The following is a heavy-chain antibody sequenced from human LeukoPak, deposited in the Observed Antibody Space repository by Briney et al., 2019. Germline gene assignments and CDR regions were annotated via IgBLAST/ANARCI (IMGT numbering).Heavy chain of an antibody. CDR2: ICYSGST. CDR3: ARDSGYTFGPFDS. Sequence: PSETLTLTCTVSGGSFRRGDYCWSWIRQPPGKGLEWIGLICYSGSTYYNPSLRGRLTISLDTSKKQFSLQLTSVTAADTAVYFCARDSGYTFGPFDSWGQGTLVTVSS. CDR1: GGSFRRGDYC. V-gene: IGHV4-30-4*01. D-gene: IGHD5-18*01. J-gene: IGHJ4*02.